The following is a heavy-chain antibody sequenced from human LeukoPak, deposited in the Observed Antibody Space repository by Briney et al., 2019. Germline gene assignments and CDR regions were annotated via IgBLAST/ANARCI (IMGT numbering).Heavy chain of an antibody. J-gene: IGHJ5*02. CDR2: IYYSGST. CDR1: GGSISSYY. V-gene: IGHV4-59*01. D-gene: IGHD3-10*01. CDR3: ARIEVRGVIFRSWFDP. Sequence: PSETLSLTCTVSGGSISSYYWSWIRQPPGKGLEWIGYIYYSGSTNYNPSLKSRVTISVDTSKNQFSLKLSSVTAADTAVHYCARIEVRGVIFRSWFDPWGQGTLVTVSS.